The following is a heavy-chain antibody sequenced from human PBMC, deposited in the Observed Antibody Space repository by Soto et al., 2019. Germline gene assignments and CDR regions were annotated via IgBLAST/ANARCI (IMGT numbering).Heavy chain of an antibody. D-gene: IGHD3-9*01. J-gene: IGHJ3*02. CDR2: FDVEEDGA. CDR1: GDTLSEGS. CDR3: ATENDRYFLALFHI. V-gene: IGHV1-24*01. Sequence: QVQLVQSGAEVRKPGASVKVSCKVSGDTLSEGSIHWVRQAPGKGLKWMGGFDVEEDGAVYAQKFQGRAIMTEDASTDTAYLELSRLTTDDKAMYYFATENDRYFLALFHIWGQGTMVIVSS.